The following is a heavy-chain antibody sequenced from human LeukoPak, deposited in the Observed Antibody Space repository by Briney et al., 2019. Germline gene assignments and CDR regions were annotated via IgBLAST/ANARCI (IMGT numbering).Heavy chain of an antibody. J-gene: IGHJ6*03. CDR2: IYYSGST. Sequence: PSETLSLTCTVSGGSISSSSYYWGWIRQPPGKGLEWIGSIYYSGSTYYNPSLKSRVTISVDTSKNQFSLKLSSVTAADTAVYYCARSYRSSSHYYYYYMDVWGKGTTVTVSS. D-gene: IGHD6-6*01. CDR3: ARSYRSSSHYYYYYMDV. V-gene: IGHV4-39*01. CDR1: GGSISSSSYY.